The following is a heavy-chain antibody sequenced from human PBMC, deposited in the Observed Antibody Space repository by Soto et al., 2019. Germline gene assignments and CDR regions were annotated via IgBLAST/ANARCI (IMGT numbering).Heavy chain of an antibody. V-gene: IGHV4-30-4*01. D-gene: IGHD4-17*01. Sequence: SEPLSLPCTVSGASVTSGDYYWSCIRQPPGKGLEWIGYIYNNGGSYYNPSLKGRLTISIDTSKNHFSLKLKSVTAADTAIYYCVGTGTTDDYWGRGTLVTVSS. CDR2: IYNNGGS. J-gene: IGHJ4*02. CDR3: VGTGTTDDY. CDR1: GASVTSGDYY.